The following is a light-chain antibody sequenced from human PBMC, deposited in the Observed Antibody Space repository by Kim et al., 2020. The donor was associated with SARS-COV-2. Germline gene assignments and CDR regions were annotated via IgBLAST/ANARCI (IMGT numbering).Light chain of an antibody. CDR3: QVWDSSSYHWV. CDR1: NIGSKA. Sequence: SYELTQPPSVSLAPGTTARITCGGDNIGSKAVHWYQQRPGQAPVVVIYYDRDRPSGIPERFSGSNSGSAATLTISRVEAGDEADYYCQVWDSSSYHWVFGGGTKVTVL. CDR2: YDR. V-gene: IGLV3-21*04. J-gene: IGLJ3*02.